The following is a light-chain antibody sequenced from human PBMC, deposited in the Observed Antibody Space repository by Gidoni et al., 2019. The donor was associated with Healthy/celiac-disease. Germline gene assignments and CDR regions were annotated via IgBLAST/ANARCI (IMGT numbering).Light chain of an antibody. CDR2: DVS. CDR1: SSDVGGYNY. J-gene: IGLJ3*02. CDR3: CSYAGSYTYWV. V-gene: IGLV2-11*01. Sequence: QSALTQPRSVSGSPGQSVPSSCTGTSSDVGGYNYVSWYQPHPGKAPKLMIYDVSKRPSGVPDRFSGSKSGNTASLTISGLQAEDEADYYCCSYAGSYTYWVFGGGTKLTVL.